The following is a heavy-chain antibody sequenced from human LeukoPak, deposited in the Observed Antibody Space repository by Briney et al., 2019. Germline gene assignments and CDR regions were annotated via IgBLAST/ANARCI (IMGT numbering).Heavy chain of an antibody. D-gene: IGHD4-17*01. V-gene: IGHV3-7*01. J-gene: IGHJ4*02. CDR3: AREEYGDHMW. Sequence: GGSLRLSCAASGFTFSRYWMSWVRQAPGKGLEWVANIKQDGSEKYYVDSVKGRFTISRDHARNSLYLQMNNLRAEDTAVYYCAREEYGDHMWWGQGTLVTVSS. CDR1: GFTFSRYW. CDR2: IKQDGSEK.